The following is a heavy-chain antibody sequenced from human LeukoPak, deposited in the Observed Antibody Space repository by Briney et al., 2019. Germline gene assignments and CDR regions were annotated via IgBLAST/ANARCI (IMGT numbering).Heavy chain of an antibody. CDR3: ARGRYVTTRGGAAAGFLDY. Sequence: PSETLSLTCAVYGGSFSGYYWSWIRQPPGKGLEWIGEINHSGSTNYNPSPKSRVTISVDTSKNQFSLRLSSVTAADTAVYYCARGRYVTTRGGAAAGFLDYWGQGTLVTVST. J-gene: IGHJ4*02. CDR2: INHSGST. D-gene: IGHD6-13*01. CDR1: GGSFSGYY. V-gene: IGHV4-34*01.